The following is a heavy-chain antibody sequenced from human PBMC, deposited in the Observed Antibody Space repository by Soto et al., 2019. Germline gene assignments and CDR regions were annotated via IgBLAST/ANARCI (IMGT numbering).Heavy chain of an antibody. D-gene: IGHD3-9*01. Sequence: CGSLRLSCAASGFTLDGYAMHWVRQAPGKGLEWVSGISWNSGSIGYADSVKGRFTISRDNAKNSLYLQMNSLRAEDTALYYCAKDLGRHTYYDLFPKGPGSRYYYYCMEVWRQGDTVTVSS. CDR2: ISWNSGSI. CDR1: GFTLDGYA. V-gene: IGHV3-9*01. J-gene: IGHJ6*02. CDR3: AKDLGRHTYYDLFPKGPGSRYYYYCMEV.